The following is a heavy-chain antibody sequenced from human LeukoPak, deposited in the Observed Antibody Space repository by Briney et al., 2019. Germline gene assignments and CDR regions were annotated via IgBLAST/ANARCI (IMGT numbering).Heavy chain of an antibody. V-gene: IGHV1-2*02. CDR3: ARGNGSGYYYWYFQH. Sequence: ASVKVSCKASGYTFTGYYMHWVRQAPGQGLEWMGWINPNSGGANYAQKFQGRVTMTRDTSISTAYMELSRLRSDDTAVYYCARGNGSGYYYWYFQHWGQGTPVTVSS. J-gene: IGHJ1*01. CDR2: INPNSGGA. D-gene: IGHD3-22*01. CDR1: GYTFTGYY.